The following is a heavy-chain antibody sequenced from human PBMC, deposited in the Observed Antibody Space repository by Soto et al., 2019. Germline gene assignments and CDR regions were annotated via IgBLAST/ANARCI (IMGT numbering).Heavy chain of an antibody. CDR1: GGTFGNSA. J-gene: IGHJ6*02. V-gene: IGHV1-69*12. D-gene: IGHD6-25*01. CDR2: IITIFPTP. CDR3: ARDKDRLQIGGNYYYAMDV. Sequence: QVQLVQSGAEVKKPGSSVTVSCKASGGTFGNSAISWVRQAPGQGLEWMGGIITIFPTPDYAKKFQGRVTITADESTSTAYMALTSLRSEGPAVYYCARDKDRLQIGGNYYYAMDVWGQGTTVTVSS.